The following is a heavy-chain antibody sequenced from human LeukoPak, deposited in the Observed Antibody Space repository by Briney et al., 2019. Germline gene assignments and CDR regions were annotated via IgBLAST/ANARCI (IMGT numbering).Heavy chain of an antibody. CDR3: AREACSGGSCYLGLGYGMDV. CDR2: ISSSGSTI. J-gene: IGHJ6*02. CDR1: GFTFSSYE. V-gene: IGHV3-48*03. D-gene: IGHD2-15*01. Sequence: HPGGSLRLSCAASGFTFSSYEMNWVRQAPGKGLEWVSYISSSGSTIYYADSVKGRFTISRDNAKNSLYLQMNSLRAEDTAVYYCAREACSGGSCYLGLGYGMDVWGQGTTVTVSS.